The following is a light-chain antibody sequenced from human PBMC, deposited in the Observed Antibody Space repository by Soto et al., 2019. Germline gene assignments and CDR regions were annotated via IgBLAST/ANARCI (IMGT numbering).Light chain of an antibody. Sequence: QSVLTQPPSVSGAPGQRVPISCTGSNSNIGAGYDVHWYQQLPGTAPKLLIYGNSNRPSGVPDRFSDSKSATSASLAITGLQADDEADYYCQSYDSSLSGYVFGTGTKVTVL. V-gene: IGLV1-40*01. J-gene: IGLJ1*01. CDR2: GNS. CDR3: QSYDSSLSGYV. CDR1: NSNIGAGYD.